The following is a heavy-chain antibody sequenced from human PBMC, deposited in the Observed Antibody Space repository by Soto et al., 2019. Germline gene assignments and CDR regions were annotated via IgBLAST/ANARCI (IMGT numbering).Heavy chain of an antibody. CDR3: TRVTTMIVVVIDYYGMDV. J-gene: IGHJ6*02. V-gene: IGHV3-49*03. CDR1: GFTFGDYA. D-gene: IGHD3-22*01. CDR2: IRSKAYGGTT. Sequence: PGGSLRLSCTASGFTFGDYAMSWFRQAPGKGLEWVGFIRSKAYGGTTEYAASVKGRFTISRDDSKSIAYLQMNSLKTEDTAVYYCTRVTTMIVVVIDYYGMDVWGQGPRSPSP.